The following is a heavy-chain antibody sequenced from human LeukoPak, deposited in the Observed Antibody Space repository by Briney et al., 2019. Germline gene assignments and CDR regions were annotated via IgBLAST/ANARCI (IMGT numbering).Heavy chain of an antibody. CDR3: ARVLAAAGTLHFDH. D-gene: IGHD6-13*01. J-gene: IGHJ4*02. V-gene: IGHV3-21*03. Sequence: KPGGSLRLACTPSGFAFSSYSMKWVRQAPGKGLEWVSSISSRSSYIYYADSVKGRFTISRDDAKNSLNLQMNSLRAEDTAVYYCARVLAAAGTLHFDHWGQGVLVSVSS. CDR1: GFAFSSYS. CDR2: ISSRSSYI.